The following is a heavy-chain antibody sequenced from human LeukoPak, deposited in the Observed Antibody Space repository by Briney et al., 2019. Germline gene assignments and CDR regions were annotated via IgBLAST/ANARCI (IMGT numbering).Heavy chain of an antibody. CDR2: ISGSGGST. J-gene: IGHJ4*02. V-gene: IGHV3-23*01. CDR3: AKARFGGYSYGGVTSDY. D-gene: IGHD5-18*01. Sequence: GGSLRLSCAASGFTFSSYAMSWVRQAPGKGLEWVSAISGSGGSTYYADSVKGRFTISRDNSKNTLYLQMNSLRAEDTAVYYCAKARFGGYSYGGVTSDYWGQGTLVTVSS. CDR1: GFTFSSYA.